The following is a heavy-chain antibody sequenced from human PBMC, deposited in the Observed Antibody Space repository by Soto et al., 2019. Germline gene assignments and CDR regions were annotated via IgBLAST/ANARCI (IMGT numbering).Heavy chain of an antibody. Sequence: QVQLQESGPGLVKPSETLSLTCTVSGDSISSYYWSWIRQPPGKGLEWVGYISYTGSTIYNPSLATRTTTSLHPSKNQVSWSLNSVTVAERAGYYCACVGEFRVWFDPGGGETVVTVSS. CDR1: GDSISSYY. V-gene: IGHV4-59*13. CDR3: ACVGEFRVWFDP. CDR2: ISYTGST. J-gene: IGHJ5*02. D-gene: IGHD3-16*01.